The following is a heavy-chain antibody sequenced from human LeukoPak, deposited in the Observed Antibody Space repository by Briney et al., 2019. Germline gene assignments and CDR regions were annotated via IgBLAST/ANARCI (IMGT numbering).Heavy chain of an antibody. V-gene: IGHV4-30-2*01. CDR1: GGSISSGGYS. CDR3: ARARGLVGGYDPYYFDY. Sequence: PSETLSLTCAVSGGSISSGGYSWSWIRQPPGKGLEWIVYIYHSGSTYYNPSLKSRVTISVDRSKNQFSLKLSSVTAADTAVYYCARARGLVGGYDPYYFDYWGQGTLVTVSS. D-gene: IGHD5-12*01. CDR2: IYHSGST. J-gene: IGHJ4*02.